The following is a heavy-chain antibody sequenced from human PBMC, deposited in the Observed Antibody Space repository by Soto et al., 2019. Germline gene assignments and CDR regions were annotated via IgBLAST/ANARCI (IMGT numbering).Heavy chain of an antibody. CDR1: GDSVSSYSAA. CDR2: TYYRSRFFS. J-gene: IGHJ5*02. D-gene: IGHD6-6*01. CDR3: ARDRYSSSGWFDP. Sequence: QTLTLTCAISGDSVSSYSAAWNWIRQSPSGGLEWLGRTYYRSRFFSDYAESVKSRIIINPDTSKNQFSLQLKSVTPEDTAVYYCARDRYSSSGWFDPWGQGTPVTVSS. V-gene: IGHV6-1*01.